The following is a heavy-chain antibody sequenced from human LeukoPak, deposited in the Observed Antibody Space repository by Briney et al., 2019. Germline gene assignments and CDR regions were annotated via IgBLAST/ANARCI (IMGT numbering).Heavy chain of an antibody. J-gene: IGHJ4*02. CDR1: GGTFSSYA. V-gene: IGHV1-69*13. Sequence: ASVKVSCKASGGTFSSYAISWVRQAPGQGLEWMGGIIPIFGTANYAQKFQGRVTITADESTSTAYMELSSLRSEDPAVYYCARDDYGDTEGDYWGQGTLVTVSS. CDR2: IIPIFGTA. CDR3: ARDDYGDTEGDY. D-gene: IGHD4-17*01.